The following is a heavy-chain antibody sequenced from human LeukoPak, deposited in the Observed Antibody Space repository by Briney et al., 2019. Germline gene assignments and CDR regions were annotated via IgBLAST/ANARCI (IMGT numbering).Heavy chain of an antibody. Sequence: GGSLILSCAASGFTFSSYSMNWVRQAPGKGLEWVSFISSSSSTIYYADSVKGRFTISRDNAKNSLFLQMNSLRDEDTAVYYCARGYCSGGICYSGVYWGQGTLVTVSS. CDR1: GFTFSSYS. V-gene: IGHV3-48*02. J-gene: IGHJ4*02. CDR2: ISSSSSTI. CDR3: ARGYCSGGICYSGVY. D-gene: IGHD2-15*01.